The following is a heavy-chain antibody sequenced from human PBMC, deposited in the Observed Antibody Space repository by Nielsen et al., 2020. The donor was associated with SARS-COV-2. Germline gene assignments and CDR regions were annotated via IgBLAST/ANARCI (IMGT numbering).Heavy chain of an antibody. V-gene: IGHV6-1*01. D-gene: IGHD6-19*01. CDR2: TYYRSKWYN. CDR3: ARGYSIAVAGTTGWFDP. J-gene: IGHJ5*02. Sequence: SETLSLTCAISGDSVSSNSAAWNWIRQSPSRGLEWLGRTYYRSKWYNDYAVSVKSRITINPDTSKNQFSLQLNSVTPEDTAAYYCARGYSIAVAGTTGWFDPWGQGTLVTVSS. CDR1: GDSVSSNSAA.